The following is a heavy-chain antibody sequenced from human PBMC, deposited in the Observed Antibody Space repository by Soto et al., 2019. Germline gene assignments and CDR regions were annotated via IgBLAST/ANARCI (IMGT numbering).Heavy chain of an antibody. Sequence: LSLTCAVYGGSFSGYYWSWIRQPPGKGLEWIGEINHSGSTNYNLSLKSRVTISVDTSKNQFSLKLSSVTAADTAVYYCARAADLRVYYYYYGMDVWGQGTTVTVSS. CDR1: GGSFSGYY. CDR2: INHSGST. J-gene: IGHJ6*02. D-gene: IGHD3-16*01. CDR3: ARAADLRVYYYYYGMDV. V-gene: IGHV4-34*01.